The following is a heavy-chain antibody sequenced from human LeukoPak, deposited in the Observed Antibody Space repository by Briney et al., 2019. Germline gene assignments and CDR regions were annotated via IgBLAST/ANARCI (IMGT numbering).Heavy chain of an antibody. V-gene: IGHV3-23*01. CDR3: ARGSASRGTFFDH. D-gene: IGHD3-22*01. CDR1: GFTFDGHT. J-gene: IGHJ4*02. Sequence: GGSLRLSCAASGFTFDGHTMSWVRQAPGKGLEWVSAVSASGFSTYDADSVQGRFAISRDNSKNMVYLQMNSLRVEDTAVYYCARGSASRGTFFDHWGRGILVTVSS. CDR2: VSASGFST.